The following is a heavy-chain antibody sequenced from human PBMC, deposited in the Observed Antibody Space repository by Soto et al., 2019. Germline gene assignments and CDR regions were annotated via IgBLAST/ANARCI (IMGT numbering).Heavy chain of an antibody. V-gene: IGHV4-31*03. D-gene: IGHD6-13*01. CDR1: GGSITSRGYY. J-gene: IGHJ4*02. CDR3: TRVSSSSWYRGPFDY. Sequence: LSLTCTVSGGSITSRGYYWSGIRQLPGRGLEWIGYIYFSGTTYYNPSLRSRLSISVDTSKNQFSLKLSSVTAADTAMYYCTRVSSSSWYRGPFDYWGQGTLVTVSS. CDR2: IYFSGTT.